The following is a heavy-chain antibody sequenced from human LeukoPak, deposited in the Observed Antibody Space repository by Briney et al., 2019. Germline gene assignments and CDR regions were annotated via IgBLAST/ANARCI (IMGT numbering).Heavy chain of an antibody. Sequence: GSSVKVSCKASGCTFSSYTISWVRQAPGQGLEWMGRIIPILGIANYAQKFQGRVTITADKSTSTAYMELSSLRSEDTAVYYCARARDIVVVPAANDAFDIWGQGTMVTVSS. CDR3: ARARDIVVVPAANDAFDI. CDR2: IIPILGIA. D-gene: IGHD2-2*01. J-gene: IGHJ3*02. V-gene: IGHV1-69*02. CDR1: GCTFSSYT.